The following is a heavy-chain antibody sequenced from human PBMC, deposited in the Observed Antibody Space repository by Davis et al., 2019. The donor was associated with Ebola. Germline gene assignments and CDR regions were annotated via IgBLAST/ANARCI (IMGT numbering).Heavy chain of an antibody. D-gene: IGHD4-17*01. J-gene: IGHJ4*02. CDR1: GFTFSSYA. CDR2: ISGSGGST. CDR3: AKLPTVMTKDSFDY. Sequence: GESLKISCAASGFTFSSYAMSWVRQAPGKGLEWVSAISGSGGSTYYADSVKGRFTISRDNSKNTLYLQMNSLRAEDTAVYYCAKLPTVMTKDSFDYWGQGTLVTVSS. V-gene: IGHV3-23*01.